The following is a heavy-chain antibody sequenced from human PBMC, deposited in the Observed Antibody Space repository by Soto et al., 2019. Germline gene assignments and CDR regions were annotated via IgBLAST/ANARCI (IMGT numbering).Heavy chain of an antibody. CDR2: ISGSGGST. D-gene: IGHD6-13*01. J-gene: IGHJ4*02. V-gene: IGHV3-23*01. CDR3: AKLPRRSSWSWVEY. Sequence: EVQLLESGGVLVQPGGSLRLSCAASGFTFSRYAMSWFRQAPGKGLEWVSAISGSGGSTYYADSVKGRFTISSDDSKNTLYLHMHSLRAEDTAVYYCAKLPRRSSWSWVEYWGQGALVTVSS. CDR1: GFTFSRYA.